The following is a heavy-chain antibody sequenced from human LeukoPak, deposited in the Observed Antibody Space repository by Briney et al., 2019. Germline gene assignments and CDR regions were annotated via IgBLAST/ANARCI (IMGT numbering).Heavy chain of an antibody. CDR1: GFTFSSYA. V-gene: IGHV3-23*01. Sequence: GGSLRLSCAASGFTFSSYAMSRVRQAPGKGLEWVSAISGSGGSTYYADSVKSRFTISRDNSKNTLYLQMNSLRAEDTAVYYCAKGGAADYYYYYYGMDVWGQGTTVTVSS. CDR2: ISGSGGST. CDR3: AKGGAADYYYYYYGMDV. J-gene: IGHJ6*02. D-gene: IGHD6-13*01.